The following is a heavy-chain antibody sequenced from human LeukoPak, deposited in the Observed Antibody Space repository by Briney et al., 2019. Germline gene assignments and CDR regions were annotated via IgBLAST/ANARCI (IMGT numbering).Heavy chain of an antibody. V-gene: IGHV4-34*01. CDR2: INHSGST. CDR1: GGSFSGYY. D-gene: IGHD5-18*01. J-gene: IGHJ4*02. Sequence: SETLSLTCAAYGGSFSGYYWSWIRQPPGKGLEWIGEINHSGSTNYNPSLKSRVTISVDTSKNQFSLKLSSVTAADTAVYYCARGGYSYGFGFDYWGQGTLVTVSS. CDR3: ARGGYSYGFGFDY.